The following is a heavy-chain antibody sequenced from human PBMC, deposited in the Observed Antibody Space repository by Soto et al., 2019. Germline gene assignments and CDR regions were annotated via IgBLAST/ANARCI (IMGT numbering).Heavy chain of an antibody. CDR1: GGSISSGDYY. CDR3: ARGSGAADGAFDI. V-gene: IGHV4-30-4*08. Sequence: SETLSLTCTVSGGSISSGDYYWIWIRQPPGKGLEWIGHIYYSGSTYYNPSLKSRVTISVDTSKNQFSLKLSSVTAADTAVYYCARGSGAADGAFDIWGQGTMVT. D-gene: IGHD1-26*01. J-gene: IGHJ3*02. CDR2: IYYSGST.